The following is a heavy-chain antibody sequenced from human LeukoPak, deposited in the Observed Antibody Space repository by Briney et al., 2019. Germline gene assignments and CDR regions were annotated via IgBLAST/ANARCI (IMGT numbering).Heavy chain of an antibody. D-gene: IGHD1-26*01. J-gene: IGHJ4*02. Sequence: SETLSLTCTVSGGSISSGGYYWSWIRQPPGKGLEWIGYIYHSGSTYYNPSLKSRVTISVDRSKNQFSLKLSSVTAADTAVYYCARVIVGATRAGFWVDYGGQGTLVTVSS. V-gene: IGHV4-30-2*01. CDR1: GGSISSGGYY. CDR2: IYHSGST. CDR3: ARVIVGATRAGFWVDY.